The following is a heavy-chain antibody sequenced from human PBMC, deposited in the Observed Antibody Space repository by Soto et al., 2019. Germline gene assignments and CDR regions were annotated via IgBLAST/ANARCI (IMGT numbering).Heavy chain of an antibody. V-gene: IGHV2-5*02. J-gene: IGHJ4*02. CDR2: IYWDHDK. Sequence: QITLKESGPTLVKPTQTLTLTCTFSGFSLSTSGVGVGWIRQPPGKALEWLALIYWDHDKRYSPPLQGRLTITKDTSKTLVVLTITNMVPVDTATYYCAHTMAPRIFAYRGQGTLVTVSS. CDR1: GFSLSTSGVG. CDR3: AHTMAPRIFAY.